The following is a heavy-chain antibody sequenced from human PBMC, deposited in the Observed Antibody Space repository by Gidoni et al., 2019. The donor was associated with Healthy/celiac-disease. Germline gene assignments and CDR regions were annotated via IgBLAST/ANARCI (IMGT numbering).Heavy chain of an antibody. CDR2: ISSSSSYI. D-gene: IGHD4-17*01. CDR1: GFTFSSYS. V-gene: IGHV3-21*01. CDR3: ARASDYGDYDWFDP. J-gene: IGHJ5*02. Sequence: EVQLVESGGGLVKPGGSLRLSCAASGFTFSSYSMNWVRQAPGKGLEWVSSISSSSSYIYYADSVKGRFTISRDNAKNSLYLQMNSLRAEDTAVYYCARASDYGDYDWFDPWGQGTLVTVSS.